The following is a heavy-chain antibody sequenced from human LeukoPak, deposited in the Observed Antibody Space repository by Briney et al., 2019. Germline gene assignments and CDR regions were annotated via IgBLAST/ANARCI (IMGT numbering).Heavy chain of an antibody. Sequence: GGSLRLSCSASGFTFSNYAMHWVRQAPGKGLEYVSAISSSGGSTHYADSVKGRFTISRDNSKNTLYLQMNSLRAEDTAVYFCAKGGRAAADRNFDLWGRGTLVTVSS. D-gene: IGHD6-13*01. J-gene: IGHJ2*01. CDR2: ISSSGGST. V-gene: IGHV3-64*04. CDR3: AKGGRAAADRNFDL. CDR1: GFTFSNYA.